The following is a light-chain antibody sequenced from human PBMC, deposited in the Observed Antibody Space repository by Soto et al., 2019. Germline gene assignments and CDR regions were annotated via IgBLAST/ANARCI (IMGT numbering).Light chain of an antibody. V-gene: IGKV1-39*01. Sequence: DIQMTQSPSSLSASVGDRVTITCRASQTISSYLNWYQHKPGKAPKLLIDAASSLQSGVPFRFSGSGSGTDFTLTISSLQPEDFATYYCQQSFITPWTFGQGTKVEIK. CDR2: AAS. CDR3: QQSFITPWT. J-gene: IGKJ1*01. CDR1: QTISSY.